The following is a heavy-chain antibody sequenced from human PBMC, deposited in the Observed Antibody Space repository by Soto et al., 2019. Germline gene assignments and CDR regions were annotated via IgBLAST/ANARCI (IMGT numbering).Heavy chain of an antibody. CDR3: ATRVGARPIRLKKRNDAFDI. V-gene: IGHV1-24*01. CDR1: GYALTELS. CDR2: FDPEDGET. J-gene: IGHJ3*02. Sequence: ASVKVSCKVSGYALTELSMHWVRQAPGKGLEWRGGFDPEDGETIYAQKFQFTDTMTEHTSKDTPYTGMSSMRSEDTALYYCATRVGARPIRLKKRNDAFDIWGQGTIVTVSS. D-gene: IGHD1-26*01.